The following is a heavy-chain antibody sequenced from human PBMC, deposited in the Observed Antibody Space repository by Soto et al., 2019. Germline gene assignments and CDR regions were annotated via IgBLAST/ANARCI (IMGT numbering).Heavy chain of an antibody. V-gene: IGHV3-30*04. Sequence: QVQLVESGGGVVQPGRSLRLSCAASRFSVTRHAMHWVRQAPGKGLEWVAVISHDGRQKHYIDSVRGRFTLPRDESDNTVYLQMNSLRREDTAMYYCAKDVYFDSYYFDQWGQGTLVTVSS. CDR1: RFSVTRHA. J-gene: IGHJ4*02. CDR2: ISHDGRQK. CDR3: AKDVYFDSYYFDQ. D-gene: IGHD3-9*01.